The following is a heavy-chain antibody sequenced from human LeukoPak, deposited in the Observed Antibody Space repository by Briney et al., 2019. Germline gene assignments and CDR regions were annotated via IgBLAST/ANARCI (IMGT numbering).Heavy chain of an antibody. CDR3: ARDGIPGIDNYEFDY. D-gene: IGHD1-14*01. J-gene: IGHJ4*02. CDR2: ISSSGSYK. Sequence: GGSLRLSCAASGFTFSSYALHWVRQAPGKGLEWVAVISSSGSYKYYADSVKGRFTVSRDSSKKTLYLQMDSLTPEDTAVYFCARDGIPGIDNYEFDYWGQGTLVTVSS. CDR1: GFTFSSYA. V-gene: IGHV3-30*04.